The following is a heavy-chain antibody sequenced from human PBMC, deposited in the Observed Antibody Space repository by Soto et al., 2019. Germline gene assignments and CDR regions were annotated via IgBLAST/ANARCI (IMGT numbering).Heavy chain of an antibody. CDR1: GASISGYY. D-gene: IGHD6-19*01. CDR3: ARDRRYVSGWAADF. V-gene: IGHV4-4*07. J-gene: IGHJ4*02. CDR2: IYATGTT. Sequence: SETLSLTCTVSGASISGYYWSWIRKSAGKGLEWIGRIYATGTTDYNPSLKSRVMMSVDTSKNQFSLNLSSVTAADTAVYYCARDRRYVSGWAADFWGRGTLVTVSS.